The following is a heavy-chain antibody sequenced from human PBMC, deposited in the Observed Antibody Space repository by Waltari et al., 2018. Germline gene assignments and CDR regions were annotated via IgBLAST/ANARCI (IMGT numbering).Heavy chain of an antibody. CDR1: GFTFSSYW. V-gene: IGHV3-7*01. J-gene: IGHJ4*02. CDR2: IKQDGSEK. D-gene: IGHD3-16*02. CDR3: ARFYDYIWGSYRYYFDY. Sequence: EVQLVESGGGLVQPGGSLRLSCAASGFTFSSYWMSWVHQAPGKGLEWVANIKQDGSEKYYVDSVKGRFTISRDNAKNSLYLQMNSLRAEDTAVYYCARFYDYIWGSYRYYFDYWGQGTLVTVSS.